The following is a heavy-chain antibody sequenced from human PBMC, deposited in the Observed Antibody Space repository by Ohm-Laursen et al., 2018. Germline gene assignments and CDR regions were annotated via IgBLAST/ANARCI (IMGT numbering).Heavy chain of an antibody. Sequence: GSLRLSCAASGFTFRNYAMSWVRQAPGKGLEWVSGISGSGGNTYYTDSVKGRFTISRDNSKNTVSLQMNSLRAEDTALYYCAKVGGSSTSSSWSADYYGMDVCGQGITVTVSS. CDR2: ISGSGGNT. CDR1: GFTFRNYA. V-gene: IGHV3-23*01. J-gene: IGHJ6*02. CDR3: AKVGGSSTSSSWSADYYGMDV. D-gene: IGHD6-13*01.